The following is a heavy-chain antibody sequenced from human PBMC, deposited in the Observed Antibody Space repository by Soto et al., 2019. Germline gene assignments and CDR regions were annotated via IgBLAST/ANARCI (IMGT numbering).Heavy chain of an antibody. CDR3: ARLGNFQYQLLYKAPYYYYGMDV. J-gene: IGHJ6*02. Sequence: ASVKVSCKTSGYFFTSHYIHWVRLAPGRGLEWMGRINPNNGDTNSPQKFQGRVTMTSDKSINTAYLQWSSLKASDTAMYYCARLGNFQYQLLYKAPYYYYGMDVWGQGTTVTVSS. CDR2: INPNNGDT. CDR1: GYFFTSHY. V-gene: IGHV1-2*06. D-gene: IGHD2-2*02.